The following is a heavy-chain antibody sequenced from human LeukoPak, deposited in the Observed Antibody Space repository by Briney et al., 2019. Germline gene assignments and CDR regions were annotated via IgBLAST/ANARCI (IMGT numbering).Heavy chain of an antibody. J-gene: IGHJ4*02. CDR2: ISGSGATT. CDR3: AISRGRWEILDY. Sequence: PGGSLRLSCAASGFTFSHYTLSWVRQAPGKGLEWVSLISGSGATTYYADSVKGRFTISRDNSKNTVYLQMNSLRAEDTAVYYCAISRGRWEILDYWGQGTLVTVSS. V-gene: IGHV3-23*01. D-gene: IGHD3-10*01. CDR1: GFTFSHYT.